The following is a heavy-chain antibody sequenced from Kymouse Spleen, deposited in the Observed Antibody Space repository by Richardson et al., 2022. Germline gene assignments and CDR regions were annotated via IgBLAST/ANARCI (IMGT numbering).Heavy chain of an antibody. CDR3: AKDHWNYGTSYYYYGMDV. Sequence: EVQLVESGGGLVQPGGSLRLSCAASGFTFSSYAMSWVRQAPGKGLEWVSAISGSGGSTYYADSVKGRFTISRDNSKNTLYLQMNSLRAEDTAVYYCAKDHWNYGTSYYYYGMDVWGQGTTVTVSS. J-gene: IGHJ6*02. V-gene: IGHV3-23*04. D-gene: IGHD1-7*01. CDR2: ISGSGGST. CDR1: GFTFSSYA.